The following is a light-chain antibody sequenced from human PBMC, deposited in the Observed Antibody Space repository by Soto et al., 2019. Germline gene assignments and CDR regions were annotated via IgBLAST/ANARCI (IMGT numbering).Light chain of an antibody. V-gene: IGKV3-15*01. J-gene: IGKJ1*01. CDR3: QQYNNWPLT. CDR1: QTVSSN. Sequence: EIVMTQSPATLSVSPGERATLSCRASQTVSSNLAWYQQKPGQAPRLLIYGASTRATGLPAGFSGSGSGTEFTLTISSLQSEDFAVYYCQQYNNWPLTFGQGTKVDIK. CDR2: GAS.